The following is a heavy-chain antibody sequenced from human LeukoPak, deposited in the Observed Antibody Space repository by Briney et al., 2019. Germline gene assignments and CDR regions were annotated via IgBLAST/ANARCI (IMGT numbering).Heavy chain of an antibody. D-gene: IGHD1-1*01. CDR3: ATATGSIYYYFDY. V-gene: IGHV1-24*01. CDR2: FGPEDGET. Sequence: ASVKVSCKVSGYTLTELSMHWVRQAPGKGLEWMGGFGPEDGETIYAQKFQGRVTLTEDTSTDTAYMELSSLRSEDTAVYYCATATGSIYYYFDYWGQGTLVTVSS. J-gene: IGHJ4*02. CDR1: GYTLTELS.